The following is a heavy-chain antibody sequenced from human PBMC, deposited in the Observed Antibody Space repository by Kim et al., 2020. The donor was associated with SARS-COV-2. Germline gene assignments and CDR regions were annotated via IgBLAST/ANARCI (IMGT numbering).Heavy chain of an antibody. Sequence: GGSLRLSCAASGFTFSSYAMSWVRQAPGKGLEWVSAISGSGGSTYYADSVKGRFTISRDNSKNTLYLQMNSLRAEDTAVYYCAKMVVRSSSWYRALDVWGQGTTVTVSS. J-gene: IGHJ6*02. CDR1: GFTFSSYA. CDR3: AKMVVRSSSWYRALDV. D-gene: IGHD6-13*01. V-gene: IGHV3-23*01. CDR2: ISGSGGST.